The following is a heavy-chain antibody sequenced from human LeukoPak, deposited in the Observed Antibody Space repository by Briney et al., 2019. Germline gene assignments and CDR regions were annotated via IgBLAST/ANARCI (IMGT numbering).Heavy chain of an antibody. CDR2: INPDSGAT. CDR3: ARDSSTSIPDAFDV. CDR1: GYTFTGYY. J-gene: IGHJ3*01. V-gene: IGHV1-2*02. Sequence: ASVKVSCKASGYTFTGYYIHWARQAPGQGLEWMGWINPDSGATNHAQTFQGRVTMTRDTSITTTYMELSRLTSDDTAVYYCARDSSTSIPDAFDVWGQGTLVTVSS. D-gene: IGHD6-13*01.